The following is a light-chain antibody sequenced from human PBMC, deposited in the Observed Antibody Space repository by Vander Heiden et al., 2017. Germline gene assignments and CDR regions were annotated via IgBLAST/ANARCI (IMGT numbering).Light chain of an antibody. CDR2: DVA. J-gene: IGLJ3*02. Sequence: QTALTQPASVSGSRGQSVNLSCTAVTYDRIDFDFVSLLPPPPTQAPSLIIYDVASRPSCVSGRFSGSRSALTASLTISALQPADEASYFCASYSGRQYWIFGGGT. CDR3: ASYSGRQYWI. CDR1: TYDRIDFDF. V-gene: IGLV2-14*03.